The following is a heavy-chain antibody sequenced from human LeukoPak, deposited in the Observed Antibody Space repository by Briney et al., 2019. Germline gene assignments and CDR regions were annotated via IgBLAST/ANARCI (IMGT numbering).Heavy chain of an antibody. V-gene: IGHV3-48*04. Sequence: GGSLRLSCAASGFTFSSYGMHWVRQAPGKGLEWVSYISTSGSTKYYADSVKGRFTISRDNAKNSLYLQMNSLRAEDTAVYYCARGPSGYHNPGGQGTLVSVSS. CDR1: GFTFSSYG. J-gene: IGHJ4*02. CDR2: ISTSGSTK. D-gene: IGHD5-12*01. CDR3: ARGPSGYHNP.